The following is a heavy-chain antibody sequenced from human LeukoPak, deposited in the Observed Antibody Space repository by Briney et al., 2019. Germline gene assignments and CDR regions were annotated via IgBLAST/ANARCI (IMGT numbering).Heavy chain of an antibody. D-gene: IGHD6-25*01. CDR1: GYTFTDYY. CDR2: INPKSGGT. CDR3: ARVSRLYYYGMDV. Sequence: ASVKVSCKASGYTFTDYYMHWVRQAPGQGLEWMGWINPKSGGTDYAQKFQGRVTMTRDTSISTAYMELSSLGPDDTAVYYCARVSRLYYYGMDVWGQGTTVTVSS. V-gene: IGHV1-2*02. J-gene: IGHJ6*02.